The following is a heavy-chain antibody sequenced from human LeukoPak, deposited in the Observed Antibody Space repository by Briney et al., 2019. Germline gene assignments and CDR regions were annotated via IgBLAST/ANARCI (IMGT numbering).Heavy chain of an antibody. J-gene: IGHJ4*02. CDR1: GFSFDDFA. CDR2: ISGDGGST. CDR3: ASPGSGWYRFDY. D-gene: IGHD6-19*01. V-gene: IGHV3-43*02. Sequence: GGSLRLSCAASGFSFDDFAMHWVRQAPGKSLEWVSLISGDGGSTKYADSVKGRFAISRDNSKNSLYLQMNSLRTEDSALYYCASPGSGWYRFDYWGQGTLVTVSS.